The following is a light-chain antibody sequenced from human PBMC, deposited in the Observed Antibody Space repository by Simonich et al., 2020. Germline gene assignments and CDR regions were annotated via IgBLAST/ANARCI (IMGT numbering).Light chain of an antibody. CDR1: SSDFGGYNY. CDR3: SSYTSSSTLDVV. V-gene: IGLV2-14*03. Sequence: QSALTQPASVSGSPGQSITISCTGTSSDFGGYNYVSWYQQHPGKAPKPMIYDVSNRPSGVSNRFSGSKSGNTASLTISGLQAEDEADYYCSSYTSSSTLDVVFGGGTKLTVL. CDR2: DVS. J-gene: IGLJ2*01.